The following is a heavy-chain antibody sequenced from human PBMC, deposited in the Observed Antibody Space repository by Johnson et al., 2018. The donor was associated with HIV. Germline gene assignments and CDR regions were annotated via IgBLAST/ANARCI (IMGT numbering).Heavy chain of an antibody. D-gene: IGHD6-19*01. CDR1: GFTFDDYA. J-gene: IGHJ3*02. V-gene: IGHV3-43D*03. Sequence: VQLVESGGGVVRPGGSLRLSCAASGFTFDDYAMHWVRQAPGTGLAWVSLISWDGGSTYYADSVKGRFTISRDKSKNSLYLQMNSLRAEDTALYYCAKEEGSSGWFDAFDIWGQGTMVTVSS. CDR3: AKEEGSSGWFDAFDI. CDR2: ISWDGGST.